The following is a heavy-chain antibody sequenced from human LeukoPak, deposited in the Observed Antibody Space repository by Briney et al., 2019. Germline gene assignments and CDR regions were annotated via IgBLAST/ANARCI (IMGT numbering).Heavy chain of an antibody. D-gene: IGHD3-22*01. CDR3: AKGDHYDSSGYY. Sequence: PGGSLRLSCAASGFTFSSYAMSCVRQAPGKGLEWVSAISGSGGSTYYADSVKGRFTISRDNSKNTLYLQMNSPRAEDTAVYYCAKGDHYDSSGYYWGQGTLVTVSS. V-gene: IGHV3-23*01. CDR2: ISGSGGST. J-gene: IGHJ4*02. CDR1: GFTFSSYA.